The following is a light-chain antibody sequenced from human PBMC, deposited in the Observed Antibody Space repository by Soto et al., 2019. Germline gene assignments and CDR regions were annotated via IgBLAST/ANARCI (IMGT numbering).Light chain of an antibody. J-gene: IGLJ1*01. CDR1: SSDVGNYNY. Sequence: QSALTQPRSVSGSPGQSITISCTGTSSDVGNYNYVSWYQQHPGKAPKLIIYDVSRRPSGVHDRFSGSKSGNTASLTISGLRADDEADYYCCSYAGSFTYVFGPAHQVTVL. V-gene: IGLV2-11*01. CDR2: DVS. CDR3: CSYAGSFTYV.